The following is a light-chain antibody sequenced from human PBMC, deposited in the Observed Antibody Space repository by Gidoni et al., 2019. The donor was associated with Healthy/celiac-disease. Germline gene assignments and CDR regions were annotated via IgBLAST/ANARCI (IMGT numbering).Light chain of an antibody. V-gene: IGKV1-5*03. CDR2: KAS. CDR1: QSISSW. Sequence: DLQITQSPSTLSASVGDRVTITCRTSQSISSWLAWYQQKPGKAPKLLIYKASSLESRVPSRFSDSGSGTEFTLTISSLQPDDFATYYCQQYNSYMYTFGQGTKLEIK. CDR3: QQYNSYMYT. J-gene: IGKJ2*01.